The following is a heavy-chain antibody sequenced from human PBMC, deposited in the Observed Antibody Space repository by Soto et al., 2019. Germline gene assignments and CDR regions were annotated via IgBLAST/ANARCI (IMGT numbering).Heavy chain of an antibody. V-gene: IGHV2-5*02. D-gene: IGHD1-26*01. Sequence: QITLKESGPPLVKPTQTLTLTCTFSGFSLTTDRVGVGWIRQPPGEALEWLAVIYWDDTKTYRPSLESRPTITKDTSKNQVALTMTNMDSVDTATYYCAHAYGGRSLYWGQGTLVTVSS. CDR3: AHAYGGRSLY. CDR2: IYWDDTK. CDR1: GFSLTTDRVG. J-gene: IGHJ4*02.